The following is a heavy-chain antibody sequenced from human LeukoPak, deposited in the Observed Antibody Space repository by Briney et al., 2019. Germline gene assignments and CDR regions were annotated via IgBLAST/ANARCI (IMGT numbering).Heavy chain of an antibody. CDR2: INPNSGGT. V-gene: IGHV1-2*02. CDR1: GGTFSSYA. D-gene: IGHD6-6*01. J-gene: IGHJ4*02. Sequence: ASVKVSCKASGGTFSSYAISWVRQAPGQGLEWMGWINPNSGGTNYAQKFQGRVTMTRDTSISTAYMELSRLRSDDTAVYYCARTRTIAARLFYFDYWGQGTLVTVSS. CDR3: ARTRTIAARLFYFDY.